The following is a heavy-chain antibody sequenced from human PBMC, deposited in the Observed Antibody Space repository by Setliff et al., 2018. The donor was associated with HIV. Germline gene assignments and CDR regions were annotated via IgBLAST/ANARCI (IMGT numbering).Heavy chain of an antibody. Sequence: ASVKVSCKASGYTFTSYYMHWVRQAPGQGLEWMGWINPNSGGTTYAQKFQGRVTMTRDTSISTAYMEVSRLRSDDTAVYYCAREDYYYYGMDVWGQGTTVTVSS. CDR3: AREDYYYYGMDV. J-gene: IGHJ6*02. CDR2: INPNSGGT. V-gene: IGHV1-2*02. CDR1: GYTFTSYY.